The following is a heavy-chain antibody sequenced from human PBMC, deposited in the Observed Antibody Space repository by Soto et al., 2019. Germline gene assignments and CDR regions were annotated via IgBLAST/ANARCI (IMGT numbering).Heavy chain of an antibody. D-gene: IGHD2-15*01. Sequence: LSLTCTVSGGSISNYYWSWIRQPPGKGLEWIGYMYYSGSTNYNPSLKSRVTISVDTSKNQFSLKLRSVTAADTAVYYCARAGAATLSDYWGQGTLVTVSS. CDR3: ARAGAATLSDY. CDR2: MYYSGST. J-gene: IGHJ4*02. V-gene: IGHV4-59*01. CDR1: GGSISNYY.